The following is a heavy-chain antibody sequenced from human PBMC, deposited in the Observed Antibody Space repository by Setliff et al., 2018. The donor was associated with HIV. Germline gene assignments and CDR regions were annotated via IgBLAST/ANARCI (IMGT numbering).Heavy chain of an antibody. CDR2: IYSAV. CDR3: ARVYDSSGYSLSIPGY. Sequence: GGSLRLSCAASGFSVSYKYMSWVRQAPGKGLEGVSVIYSAVYYADSVKGRFTISRDNAKNSLYLQMNSLRAEDTAVYYCARVYDSSGYSLSIPGYWGQGTLVTVSS. CDR1: GFSVSYKY. V-gene: IGHV3-66*01. J-gene: IGHJ4*01. D-gene: IGHD3-22*01.